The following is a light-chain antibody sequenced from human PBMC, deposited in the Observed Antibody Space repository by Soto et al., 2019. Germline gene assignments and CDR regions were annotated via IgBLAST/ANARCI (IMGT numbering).Light chain of an antibody. Sequence: EIGMTQSPAAVSVSQGERATLSCRASENVNSNVAWWYQQKPGQTPRLLIFGAYTRASGIPGRFSGSGSGTKFTLTISSLQSEDSATYYCQQYTNTNNPWMFGQGTKVDI. CDR3: QQYTNTNNPWM. J-gene: IGKJ1*01. V-gene: IGKV3-15*01. CDR2: GAY. CDR1: ENVNSN.